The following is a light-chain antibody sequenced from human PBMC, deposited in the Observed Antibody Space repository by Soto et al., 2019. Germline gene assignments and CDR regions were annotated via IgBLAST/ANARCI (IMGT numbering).Light chain of an antibody. CDR1: QSVSSY. CDR3: QQRSNWPPIT. V-gene: IGKV3-11*01. Sequence: EIVLTQSPATLSLSPGERATLSCRASQSVSSYLAWYQQTPGQAPRLLIYDASTRATGIPARFSGSGSGTNFTLTISSLEPQDFLVYYCQQRSNWPPITFGPGTRV. CDR2: DAS. J-gene: IGKJ1*01.